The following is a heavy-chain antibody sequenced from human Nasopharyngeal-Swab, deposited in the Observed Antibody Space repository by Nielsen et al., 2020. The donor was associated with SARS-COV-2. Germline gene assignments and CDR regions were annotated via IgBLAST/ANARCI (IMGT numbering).Heavy chain of an antibody. J-gene: IGHJ4*02. D-gene: IGHD3-9*01. CDR1: GFTFTNHA. CDR3: VKAPQDILGYFDY. CDR2: TSRSGKTT. V-gene: IGHV3-23*01. Sequence: GGSLRLSCATSGFTFTNHAMAWVRQAPGKGLQWVSATSRSGKTTYYADSVKGRFFISRDNSTNTLFLQMTNLGAEDTAVYYCVKAPQDILGYFDYWGQGSWVTVST.